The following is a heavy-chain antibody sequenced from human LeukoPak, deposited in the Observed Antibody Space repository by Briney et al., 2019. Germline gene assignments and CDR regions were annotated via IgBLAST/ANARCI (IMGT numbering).Heavy chain of an antibody. Sequence: ASVKVSCKASGYTFTSYAMHWVRQAPGQRLEWMGWINAGNGNTKYSQKFQGRVTITRDTSASTAYMELSSLRSEDTAVYYCARGIAVAGPPDYWGQGTLVTVSS. CDR1: GYTFTSYA. V-gene: IGHV1-3*01. CDR3: ARGIAVAGPPDY. J-gene: IGHJ4*02. D-gene: IGHD6-19*01. CDR2: INAGNGNT.